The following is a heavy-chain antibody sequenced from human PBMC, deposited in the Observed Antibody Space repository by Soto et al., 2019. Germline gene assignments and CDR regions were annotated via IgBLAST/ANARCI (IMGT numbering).Heavy chain of an antibody. CDR1: GFTFSNYA. J-gene: IGHJ6*02. CDR3: ARGAAAVDYYYYGMDV. D-gene: IGHD6-13*01. CDR2: ISGRGRSA. V-gene: IGHV3-23*01. Sequence: GGSLRLSCTASGFTFSNYAMSWVRQAPDKGLEWVSAISGRGRSAYYADSVKGRFTISRDNSKNMLFLQMNSLRAEDTALYYCARGAAAVDYYYYGMDVWGQGTTVTVAS.